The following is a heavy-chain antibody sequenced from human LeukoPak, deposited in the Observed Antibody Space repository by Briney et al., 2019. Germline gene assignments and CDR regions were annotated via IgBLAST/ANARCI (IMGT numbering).Heavy chain of an antibody. CDR2: ISPYNGNT. J-gene: IGHJ4*02. Sequence: ASVKVSCKASGYDFTSVGITWVRRAPGQGLEWMGWISPYNGNTRYAQKLQGRVTMTTDTSTTTAYMEFRGLRFDDTAVYYCARAGSGSGWYFDYWGQGTLVTVSS. V-gene: IGHV1-18*01. CDR1: GYDFTSVG. CDR3: ARAGSGSGWYFDY. D-gene: IGHD6-19*01.